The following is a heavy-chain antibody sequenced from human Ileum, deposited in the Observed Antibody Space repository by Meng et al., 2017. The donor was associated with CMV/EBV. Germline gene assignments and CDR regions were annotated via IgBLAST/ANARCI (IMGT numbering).Heavy chain of an antibody. D-gene: IGHD3-9*01. Sequence: QVQLHQWGAGLVKPSETLSLTCAVYGESFSGYYWDWIRQSPGKGLEWIGQINQSGSTNYNPSLKSRVTISVDTSKNQFSLKLSSVTAADAAMYYCARGRRYLFYWSQGTLVTVSS. CDR1: GESFSGYY. CDR3: ARGRRYLFY. J-gene: IGHJ4*02. CDR2: INQSGST. V-gene: IGHV4-34*01.